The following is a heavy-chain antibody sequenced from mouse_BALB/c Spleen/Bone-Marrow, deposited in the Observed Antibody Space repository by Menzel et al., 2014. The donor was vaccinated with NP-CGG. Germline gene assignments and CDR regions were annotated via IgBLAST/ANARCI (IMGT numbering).Heavy chain of an antibody. J-gene: IGHJ4*01. CDR2: INPDSSTI. D-gene: IGHD1-2*01. CDR3: ARHYYYGYVDY. V-gene: IGHV4-1*02. Sequence: EVNLVESGGGLVHPGGSLKLSCTVSGFDFSRYWLSWVRQAPGKGLEWIGEINPDSSTINYTPSLKDKFIISRDNAKNTLYLQMSKVRSEDTALYYCARHYYYGYVDYWGQGTSVTVSS. CDR1: GFDFSRYW.